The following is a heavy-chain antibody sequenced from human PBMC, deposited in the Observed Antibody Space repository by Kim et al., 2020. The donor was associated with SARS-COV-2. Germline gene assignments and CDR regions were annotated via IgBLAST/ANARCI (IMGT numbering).Heavy chain of an antibody. J-gene: IGHJ4*02. CDR1: GFTLSSYD. V-gene: IGHV3-9*01. D-gene: IGHD7-27*01. Sequence: GGSLRLSCAASGFTLSSYDMHWVRQAPGKGLEWVSGIGCNGGSIYYADSVKGRFTISRDNTKNSLYLQMNSRGAEDTALYYCAKDNRGLGYWGQGTLFTVSS. CDR2: IGCNGGSI. CDR3: AKDNRGLGY.